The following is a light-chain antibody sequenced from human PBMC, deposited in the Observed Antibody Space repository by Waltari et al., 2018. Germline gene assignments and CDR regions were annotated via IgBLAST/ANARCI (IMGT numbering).Light chain of an antibody. CDR3: QQYNSIPWT. Sequence: DIQMTQSPSTLSASVGDRVIIPCRASQGINSWLAWYQQKAGAAPKLLIYKASTLESGVASRFSGGGSGTEFTLTISSLQPDDFATYFCQQYNSIPWTFGQGTKVEIK. CDR1: QGINSW. J-gene: IGKJ1*01. V-gene: IGKV1-5*03. CDR2: KAS.